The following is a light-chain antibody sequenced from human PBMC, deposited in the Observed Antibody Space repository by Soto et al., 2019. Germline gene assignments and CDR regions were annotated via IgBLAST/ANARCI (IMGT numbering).Light chain of an antibody. Sequence: QSVLTQPASVSGSPGQSITISCTGTRRDVGGYNYVSWYQQYPGKSPKLLIYEVTHRPSGVSNRFSGSKSGTTASLTISGLQDEDEADYYCISYTDSSTFVFGTGTKVTVL. CDR3: ISYTDSSTFV. CDR1: RRDVGGYNY. J-gene: IGLJ1*01. V-gene: IGLV2-14*01. CDR2: EVT.